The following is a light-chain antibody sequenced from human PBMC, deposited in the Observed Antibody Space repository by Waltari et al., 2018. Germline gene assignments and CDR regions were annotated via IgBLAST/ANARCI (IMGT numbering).Light chain of an antibody. CDR2: AAS. J-gene: IGKJ1*01. V-gene: IGKV1-39*01. CDR3: QQYNSPWT. Sequence: DIQMTQSPSSLSASVGDRVTITCRASRAITNYVNWYQQRPGLAPKLLIYAASTLQGGVPTRFSGSGSGTDFTLTISSLQIEDFATYYCQQYNSPWTFGQGTKVEIK. CDR1: RAITNY.